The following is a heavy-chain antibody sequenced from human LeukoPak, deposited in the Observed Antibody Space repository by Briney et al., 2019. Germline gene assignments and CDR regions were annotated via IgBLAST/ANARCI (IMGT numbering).Heavy chain of an antibody. V-gene: IGHV1-69*05. CDR1: GGTFSSYA. J-gene: IGHJ4*02. D-gene: IGHD1-14*01. CDR3: ARAGIRRAFDY. CDR2: IIPIFGTA. Sequence: SVNVSCKASGGTFSSYAISWVRQAPGQRLEWMGRIIPIFGTANYAQKFQGRVTITTDESTSTAYMELNSLRAEDTAVYYCARAGIRRAFDYWGQGTLVTVSS.